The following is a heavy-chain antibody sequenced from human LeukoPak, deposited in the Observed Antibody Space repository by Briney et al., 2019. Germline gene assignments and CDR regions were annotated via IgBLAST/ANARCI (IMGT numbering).Heavy chain of an antibody. D-gene: IGHD4-23*01. CDR1: GFTFSSYS. CDR3: ARVEGGNSYFP. J-gene: IGHJ5*02. Sequence: GGSLRLSCAASGFTFSSYSMNWVRQAPGKGLEWVSSISSSSSYIYYADSVKGRFTISRDNAKNSLYLQMNGLRAEDTAVYYCARVEGGNSYFPWGQGTLVTVSS. CDR2: ISSSSSYI. V-gene: IGHV3-21*01.